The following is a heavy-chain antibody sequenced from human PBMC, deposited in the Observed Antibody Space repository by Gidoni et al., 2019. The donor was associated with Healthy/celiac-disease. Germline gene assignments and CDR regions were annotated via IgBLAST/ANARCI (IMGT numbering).Heavy chain of an antibody. J-gene: IGHJ4*02. CDR2: IWYDGSNK. CDR3: ARERDSSSWYLTGGFDY. Sequence: QVQLVESGGGVVQPGRSLRLSCAASGFTFSSYGMHWVRQAPGKGLEWVAVIWYDGSNKYYADSVKGRFTISRDNSKNTLYLQMNSLRAEDTAVYYCARERDSSSWYLTGGFDYWGQGTLVTVSS. CDR1: GFTFSSYG. V-gene: IGHV3-33*01. D-gene: IGHD6-13*01.